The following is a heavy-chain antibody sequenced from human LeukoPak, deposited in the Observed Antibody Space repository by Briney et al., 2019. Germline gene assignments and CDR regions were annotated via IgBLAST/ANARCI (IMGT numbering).Heavy chain of an antibody. Sequence: KSGPTLVRPTQTLTLTCTFSGFSLSTSGMCVSWIRQPPGKALEWLARIDWDDDKYYSTSLKTRLTISKDTSKNQVVLTMTNMGPVDTATYYCARTHSSMPQGPYYYYYYMDVWGKGTTVTVSS. CDR2: IDWDDDK. D-gene: IGHD2-15*01. CDR3: ARTHSSMPQGPYYYYYYMDV. V-gene: IGHV2-70*11. CDR1: GFSLSTSGMC. J-gene: IGHJ6*03.